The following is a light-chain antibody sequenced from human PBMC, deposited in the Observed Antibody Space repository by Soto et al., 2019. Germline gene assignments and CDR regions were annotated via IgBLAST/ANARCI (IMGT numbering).Light chain of an antibody. CDR2: AAS. J-gene: IGKJ4*01. CDR3: QQSSITPIT. CDR1: KSISSY. V-gene: IGKV1-39*01. Sequence: IHMTLSPSSLSAYLGDRVNITWRASKSISSYLNWYQQKPGKAPKLLIYAASSLQSGIPSRFSGSGSGTDFTLTISSLQPEDFASYYCQQSSITPITFGGGTKVDIK.